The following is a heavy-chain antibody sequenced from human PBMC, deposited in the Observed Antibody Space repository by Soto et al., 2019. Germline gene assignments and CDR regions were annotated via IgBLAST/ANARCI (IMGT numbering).Heavy chain of an antibody. J-gene: IGHJ4*02. V-gene: IGHV3-30*03. Sequence: VQLVESGGGVVQPGRSLRLSCAASGFTFSDYAMHWVRXXPXXXXXXVAVVSHDGRNTHYADSVKGRFTISRDSSKXXXXLXMXSXXXXXXXXXXCAKGGRQWXXTSDFNYWGQGALVTVSS. CDR3: AKGGRQWXXTSDFNY. CDR2: VSHDGRNT. CDR1: GFTFSDYA. D-gene: IGHD6-19*01.